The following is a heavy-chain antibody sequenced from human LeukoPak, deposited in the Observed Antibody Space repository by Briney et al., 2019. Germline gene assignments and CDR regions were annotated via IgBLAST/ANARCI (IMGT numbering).Heavy chain of an antibody. CDR3: ARPRGCGSARCNNFDS. CDR1: GFTFSSHG. J-gene: IGHJ4*02. CDR2: ISYDGINK. Sequence: PGGSLRLSCAASGFTFSSHGMHWVRQAPGKGLEWVAVISYDGINKYHADSVKGRFTISRDNSKNTLYLQMNNLRAEDTAVYYCARPRGCGSARCNNFDSWGQGTLVTVSS. D-gene: IGHD2-2*01. V-gene: IGHV3-30*03.